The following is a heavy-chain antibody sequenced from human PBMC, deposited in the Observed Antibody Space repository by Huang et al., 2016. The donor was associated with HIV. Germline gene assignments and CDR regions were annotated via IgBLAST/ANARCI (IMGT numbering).Heavy chain of an antibody. CDR3: ARQGVGDFVVEPTGLGAFDI. J-gene: IGHJ3*02. Sequence: EVQLVQSGAVVKKPGESLKISCKGSGYTFNGYWIGWVRQIPGKGREWMVIIYPGDSDTTYSPSFQGQVTISADKSISTAYLQWSGLKASDTAMYYCARQGVGDFVVEPTGLGAFDIWGQGTMVTVSS. D-gene: IGHD2-2*01. V-gene: IGHV5-51*01. CDR2: IYPGDSDT. CDR1: GYTFNGYW.